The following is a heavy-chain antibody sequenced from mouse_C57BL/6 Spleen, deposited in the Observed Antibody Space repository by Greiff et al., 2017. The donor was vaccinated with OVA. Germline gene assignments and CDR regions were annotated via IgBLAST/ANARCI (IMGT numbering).Heavy chain of an antibody. CDR1: GYSITSGYY. Sequence: EVQLQESGPGLVKPSQSLSLTCSVTGYSITSGYYWNWIRQFPGNKLEWMGYISYDGSNNYNPSLKNRISITRDTSKNQFFLKLNSVTTEDTATYYCARMGDYEDYFDYWGQGTTLTVSS. CDR3: ARMGDYEDYFDY. D-gene: IGHD2-4*01. J-gene: IGHJ2*01. V-gene: IGHV3-6*01. CDR2: ISYDGSN.